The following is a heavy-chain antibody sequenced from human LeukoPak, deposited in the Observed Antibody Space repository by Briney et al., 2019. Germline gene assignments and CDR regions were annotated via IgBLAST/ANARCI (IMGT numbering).Heavy chain of an antibody. CDR2: ISAYNGNT. CDR3: ARRPLYNSGWYDEY. Sequence: ASVKVSCKASGYIFTSYGISWVRQAPGQGLEWMGWISAYNGNTNYAQKLQGRVTMTTDTSTSTAYMELRSLRSDDTVAYYCARRPLYNSGWYDEYWGQGTLVTVSS. CDR1: GYIFTSYG. V-gene: IGHV1-18*01. D-gene: IGHD6-19*01. J-gene: IGHJ4*02.